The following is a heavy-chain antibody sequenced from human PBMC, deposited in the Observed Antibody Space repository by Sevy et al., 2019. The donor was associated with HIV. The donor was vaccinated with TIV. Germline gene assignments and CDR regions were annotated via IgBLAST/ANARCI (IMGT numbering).Heavy chain of an antibody. D-gene: IGHD3-3*01. Sequence: GGSLRLSCAASGFTFSNAWMSWVRQAPGKGLEWVGRIKSKTDGGTTDYAAPVKGRFTISRDDSKNTLYLQMNSLKTEDTAEYYCTTDGYDFWSGYYNYFDYWGQGTLVTVSS. CDR2: IKSKTDGGTT. CDR3: TTDGYDFWSGYYNYFDY. V-gene: IGHV3-15*01. CDR1: GFTFSNAW. J-gene: IGHJ4*02.